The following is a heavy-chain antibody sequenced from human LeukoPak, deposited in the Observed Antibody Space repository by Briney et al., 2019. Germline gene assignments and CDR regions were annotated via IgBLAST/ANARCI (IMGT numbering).Heavy chain of an antibody. D-gene: IGHD3-10*01. CDR1: GGSISSGSYY. J-gene: IGHJ6*03. V-gene: IGHV4-61*02. CDR3: ARAFLSYYGSGSTYYYYYYMDV. CDR2: IYTSGST. Sequence: PSQTLSLTCTVSGGSISSGSYYWSWIRQPAGKGLEWIGRIYTSGSTNYNPSLKSRVTISVDTSKNQFSLKLSSVTAADTAVYYCARAFLSYYGSGSTYYYYYYMDVWGKGTTVIISS.